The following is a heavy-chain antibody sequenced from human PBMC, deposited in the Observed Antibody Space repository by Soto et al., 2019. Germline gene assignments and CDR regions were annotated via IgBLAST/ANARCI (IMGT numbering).Heavy chain of an antibody. CDR1: GGSISSGGYS. V-gene: IGHV4-30-2*01. Sequence: QVQLQESDSGLVKPSQTLSLTCAVSGGSISSGGYSWSWIRQPPGKGLEWIGYIYHSGSTYYNPSDKRRVTISVDRSKNQFALKLSYVTAADTAVYYCARTSPYSGYEWGGYYFDFWGQGTLVTVSS. CDR3: ARTSPYSGYEWGGYYFDF. CDR2: IYHSGST. D-gene: IGHD5-12*01. J-gene: IGHJ4*02.